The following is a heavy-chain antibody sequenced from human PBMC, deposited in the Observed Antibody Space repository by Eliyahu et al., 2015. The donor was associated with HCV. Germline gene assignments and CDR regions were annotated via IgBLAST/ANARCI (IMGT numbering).Heavy chain of an antibody. V-gene: IGHV1-69*01. D-gene: IGHD5-18*01. CDR3: ARDRRDTAMVTIHYYYGMDV. CDR1: GXTXSXYA. CDR2: XIPIFGTA. Sequence: QVQLVQSGAEVKKPGSSVXVSCKASGXTXSXYAXSXVXXAPGQGLEWMGGXIPIFGTANYAQKFQGRVTITADESTNTAYMELSSLRSEDTAVYYCARDRRDTAMVTIHYYYGMDVWGQGTTVTVSS. J-gene: IGHJ6*02.